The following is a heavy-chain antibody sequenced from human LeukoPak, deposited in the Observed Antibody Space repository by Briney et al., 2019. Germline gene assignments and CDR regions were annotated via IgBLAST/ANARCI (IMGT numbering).Heavy chain of an antibody. CDR2: IIPILGIA. D-gene: IGHD3-22*01. Sequence: SVKVSCKASGGTFSSYAINWVRQAPGQGLEWMGRIIPILGIANYAQKFQGRVTITADKSTSTAYMELSSLRSEDTAVYYCARVYYDSSGYSYYFDYWGQGTLVTVSS. CDR3: ARVYYDSSGYSYYFDY. J-gene: IGHJ4*02. CDR1: GGTFSSYA. V-gene: IGHV1-69*04.